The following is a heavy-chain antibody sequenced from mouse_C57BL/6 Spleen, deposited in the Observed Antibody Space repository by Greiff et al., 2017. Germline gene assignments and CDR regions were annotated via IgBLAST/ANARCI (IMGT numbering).Heavy chain of an antibody. D-gene: IGHD1-1*01. CDR2: IRNKANNHAT. CDR3: TIYYGSSYDFDY. V-gene: IGHV6-6*01. J-gene: IGHJ2*01. CDR1: GFTFSDAW. Sequence: DVQLVASGGGLVQPGGSMKLSCAASGFTFSDAWMDWVRQSPEKGLEWVAEIRNKANNHATYYAESVKGRFTISRDDSKSSVYLQMNSLRAEDTGIYYCTIYYGSSYDFDYWGQGTTLTVSS.